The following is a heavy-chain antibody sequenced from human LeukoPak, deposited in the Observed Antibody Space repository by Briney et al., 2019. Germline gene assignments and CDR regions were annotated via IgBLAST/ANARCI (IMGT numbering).Heavy chain of an antibody. CDR2: LAVGSGDT. D-gene: IGHD3-22*01. J-gene: IGHJ4*02. CDR1: GFSFSSSS. Sequence: ASVKVSCKASGFSFSSSSMQWVRQARGQRLEWIGWLAVGSGDTNYAQKFQGRVTITRDMSTSTAYMELSSLRSEDTALYYCAAVFGSGYYYYFDYWGQGSLVTVSS. CDR3: AAVFGSGYYYYFDY. V-gene: IGHV1-58*02.